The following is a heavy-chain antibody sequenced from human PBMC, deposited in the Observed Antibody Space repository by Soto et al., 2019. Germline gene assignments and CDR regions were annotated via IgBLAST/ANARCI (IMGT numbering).Heavy chain of an antibody. CDR2: IKQDGSEK. J-gene: IGHJ4*02. V-gene: IGHV3-7*01. D-gene: IGHD1-26*01. Sequence: GGSLRLSCAASGFTFSSYWMSWVRQAPGKGLEWVANIKQDGSEKYYVDSVKGRFTISRDNAKNSLYLQMNSLRAEDTAVYYCAREAVGATDYFDYWGQGTLVTVSS. CDR1: GFTFSSYW. CDR3: AREAVGATDYFDY.